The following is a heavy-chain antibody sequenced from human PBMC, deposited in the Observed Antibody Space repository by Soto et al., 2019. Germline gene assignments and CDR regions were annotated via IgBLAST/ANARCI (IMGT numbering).Heavy chain of an antibody. J-gene: IGHJ4*02. CDR3: ARDLPPVDY. Sequence: QIQLVQSGAEVKKPGASVKVSCKASGYTFSSYHITWVRQAPGQGLAWMGWISAYNGNTNYAQNLQGRVTMNTAPSTSTAYMELSSLRSDDTAVYYCARDLPPVDYWGQGTLVTVSS. CDR1: GYTFSSYH. V-gene: IGHV1-18*01. CDR2: ISAYNGNT.